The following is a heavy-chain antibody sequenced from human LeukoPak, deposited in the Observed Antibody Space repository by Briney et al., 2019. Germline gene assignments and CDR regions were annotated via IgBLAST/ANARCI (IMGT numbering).Heavy chain of an antibody. CDR3: ARGEYFQH. J-gene: IGHJ1*01. V-gene: IGHV1-2*04. CDR1: GYTFTSYY. Sequence: GASVTVSCKASGYTFTSYYMHWVRQAPGQGLEWMGWINPNSGGTNYAQKFQGWVTMTRDTSISTAYMELSSLRSEDTAVYYWARGEYFQHWGQGTLVTVSS. CDR2: INPNSGGT.